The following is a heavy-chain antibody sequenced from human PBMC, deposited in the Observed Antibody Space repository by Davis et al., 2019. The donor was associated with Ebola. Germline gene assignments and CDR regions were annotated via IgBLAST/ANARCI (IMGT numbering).Heavy chain of an antibody. D-gene: IGHD1-1*01. Sequence: SVKVSCLASGYTFTNYLIHWVRQPPGQALEWMGVIVPDAGTTSYAHQFQGRVTLTRDTSTSTAYMELSRLRAEDTAVYYCARETGYWGQGTLVTVSP. CDR3: ARETGY. CDR2: IVPDAGTT. V-gene: IGHV1-46*01. CDR1: GYTFTNYL. J-gene: IGHJ4*02.